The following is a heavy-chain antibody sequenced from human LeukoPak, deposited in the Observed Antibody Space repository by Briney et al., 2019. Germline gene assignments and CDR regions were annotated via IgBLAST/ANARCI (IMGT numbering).Heavy chain of an antibody. CDR3: ARSAGWIEQQLDY. CDR1: GGSFSDYY. V-gene: IGHV4-34*01. CDR2: INHSGST. D-gene: IGHD6-13*01. Sequence: SETLSLTCGVYGGSFSDYYCSWLRQPPGKGLEWIGEINHSGSTNYNPSLKSRVTISVDTSKNQFSLKLSSVTAADTAVYYCARSAGWIEQQLDYWGQGTLVTVSS. J-gene: IGHJ4*02.